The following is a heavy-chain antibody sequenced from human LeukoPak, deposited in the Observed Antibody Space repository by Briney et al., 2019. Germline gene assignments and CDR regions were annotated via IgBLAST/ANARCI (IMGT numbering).Heavy chain of an antibody. V-gene: IGHV1-2*02. Sequence: GASVKVSCKASGYTFTGYYIHWVRRAPGQGLEWMGWINPNTGGTNYAQKFRGRVTMTRDTSNSTAYMDLSRLRSDDTAVYYCARDDDFVDYWGQGSLVTVSS. CDR1: GYTFTGYY. CDR2: INPNTGGT. J-gene: IGHJ4*02. CDR3: ARDDDFVDY. D-gene: IGHD1-1*01.